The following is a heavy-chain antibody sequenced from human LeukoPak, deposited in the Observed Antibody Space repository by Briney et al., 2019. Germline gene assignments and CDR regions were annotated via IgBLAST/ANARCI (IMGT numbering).Heavy chain of an antibody. Sequence: GGSLRLSCAASGFTFSRYWMSWVRQAPGKGLEWVANIKQDGSEKYYVDSVKGRFTISKDNAKNSLYLQMNSLRAEDTAVYYCARDNYRSSDYWGQGTLVTASS. CDR1: GFTFSRYW. J-gene: IGHJ4*02. CDR3: ARDNYRSSDY. CDR2: IKQDGSEK. V-gene: IGHV3-7*01. D-gene: IGHD2-2*01.